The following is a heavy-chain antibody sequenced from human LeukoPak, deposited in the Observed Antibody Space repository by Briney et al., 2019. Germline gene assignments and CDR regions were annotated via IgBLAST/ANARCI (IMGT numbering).Heavy chain of an antibody. CDR3: ARLGYCSGGSCLGLDY. J-gene: IGHJ4*02. V-gene: IGHV4-59*01. CDR1: GGSISSYY. Sequence: PSETLSLTCTVSGGSISSYYWSWIRQPLGKGLEWIGYIYYSGSTNYNPSLKSRVTISVDTSKNQFSLKLSSVTAADTAVYYCARLGYCSGGSCLGLDYWGQGTLVTVSS. D-gene: IGHD2-15*01. CDR2: IYYSGST.